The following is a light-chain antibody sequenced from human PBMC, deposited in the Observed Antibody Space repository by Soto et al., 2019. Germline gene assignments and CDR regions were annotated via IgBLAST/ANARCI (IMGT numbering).Light chain of an antibody. V-gene: IGKV1-5*03. CDR2: RAS. J-gene: IGKJ2*01. CDR1: QSIDRW. CDR3: QQYKTYTYT. Sequence: DIQMTQSPSTLLTSVGDRVTITCRASQSIDRWLAWYQQKPGKAPKLLIYRASSLESGVPSRFSGSGSGTEFTLTISSLQPDDFTTYYCQQYKTYTYTFAQGTKLEIK.